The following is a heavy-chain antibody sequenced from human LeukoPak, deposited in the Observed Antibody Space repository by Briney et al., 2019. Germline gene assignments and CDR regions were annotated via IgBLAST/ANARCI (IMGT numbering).Heavy chain of an antibody. V-gene: IGHV4-34*01. J-gene: IGHJ5*02. Sequence: ASETLSLTCAVNGGSFSGYYWSWIRQPPGKGLEWIGEINHSGSTNYNPSLKSRVTISVDTSKNQFSLKLSSVTAADTAVYYCARGPNNWFDPWGQGTLVTVSS. D-gene: IGHD2-8*01. CDR3: ARGPNNWFDP. CDR1: GGSFSGYY. CDR2: INHSGST.